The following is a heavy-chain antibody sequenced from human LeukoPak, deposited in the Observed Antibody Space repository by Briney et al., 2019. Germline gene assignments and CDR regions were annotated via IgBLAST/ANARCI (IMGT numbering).Heavy chain of an antibody. D-gene: IGHD3-10*01. V-gene: IGHV4-39*01. CDR1: GGSISSSSYY. CDR3: ARVAYYYGSGSYWGPDLYYFDY. CDR2: IYYSGST. J-gene: IGHJ4*02. Sequence: SETLSLTCTVSGGSISSSSYYWGWIRQPPGKGLEWIGSIYYSGSTYYNPSLKSRVTISVDTSKNQFSLKLRSVTAADTAVYYCARVAYYYGSGSYWGPDLYYFDYWGQGTLVTVSS.